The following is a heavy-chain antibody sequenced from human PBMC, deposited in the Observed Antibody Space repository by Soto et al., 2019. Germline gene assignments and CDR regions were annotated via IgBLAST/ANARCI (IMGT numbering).Heavy chain of an antibody. CDR2: MNPNSGNT. V-gene: IGHV1-8*01. CDR3: ARGRSRWELLDYYYYGMDV. CDR1: GYTFTSYD. Sequence: QVQLVQSGAEVKKPGASVKVSCKASGYTFTSYDINWVRQATGQGLEWMGWMNPNSGNTGYAQKFQGRVTMTRNTSISTAYMELSSLRSEDTAVYYCARGRSRWELLDYYYYGMDVWGQGTTVTVSS. J-gene: IGHJ6*02. D-gene: IGHD1-26*01.